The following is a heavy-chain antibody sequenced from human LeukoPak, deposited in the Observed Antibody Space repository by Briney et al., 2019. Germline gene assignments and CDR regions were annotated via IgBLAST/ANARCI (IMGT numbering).Heavy chain of an antibody. CDR2: INPSGGST. CDR3: ARASVYDFWSGYSVGTYFDY. V-gene: IGHV1-46*01. Sequence: GASVKVSCKASGYTFTSYYMHWVRQAPGQGLEWMGIINPSGGSTSYAQKFQGRVTMTRDTSTSTVYMELSSLRSEDTAMYYCARASVYDFWSGYSVGTYFDYWGQGTLVTVSS. CDR1: GYTFTSYY. D-gene: IGHD3-3*01. J-gene: IGHJ4*02.